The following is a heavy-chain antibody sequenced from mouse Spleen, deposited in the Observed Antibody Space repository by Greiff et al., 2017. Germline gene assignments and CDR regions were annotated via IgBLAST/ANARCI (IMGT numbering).Heavy chain of an antibody. V-gene: IGHV5-12*02. CDR3: ARPETARATAWFAY. J-gene: IGHJ3*01. Sequence: EVQRVESGGGLVQPGGSLKLSCATSGFTFSDYYMYWVRQTPEKRLEWVAYISNGGGSTYYPDTVKGRFTISRDNAKNTLYLQMSRLKSEDTAMYYCARPETARATAWFAYWGQGTLVTVSA. D-gene: IGHD3-2*01. CDR1: GFTFSDYY. CDR2: ISNGGGST.